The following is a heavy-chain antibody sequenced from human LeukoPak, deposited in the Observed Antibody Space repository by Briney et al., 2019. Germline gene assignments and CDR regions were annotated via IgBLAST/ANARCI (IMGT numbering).Heavy chain of an antibody. J-gene: IGHJ3*02. V-gene: IGHV1-69*13. CDR2: TIPIFGTA. CDR1: GYTFTSYG. CDR3: ARGGGQIPPKTTIDAFDI. Sequence: ASVKVSCKASGYTFTSYGISWVRQAPGQGLEWMGGTIPIFGTANYAPKFQGRVTITADESTSTAYMELSSLRSEDTAVYYCARGGGQIPPKTTIDAFDIWGQGTMVIVSS. D-gene: IGHD1-14*01.